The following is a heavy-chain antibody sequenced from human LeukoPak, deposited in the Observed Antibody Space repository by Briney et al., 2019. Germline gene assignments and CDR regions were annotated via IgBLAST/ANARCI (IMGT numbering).Heavy chain of an antibody. CDR2: INPGGGST. J-gene: IGHJ4*02. V-gene: IGHV1-46*01. CDR1: GYTFTSYY. Sequence: GASVKVSCKASGYTFTSYYMHWVRQVPGQGLEWMGMINPGGGSTNYAQRFRGRVTMTRDTFTSTVYMEMSRLRSEDTAVYYCAKDPGAAAVYFDYWGQGTLVTVSS. D-gene: IGHD6-13*01. CDR3: AKDPGAAAVYFDY.